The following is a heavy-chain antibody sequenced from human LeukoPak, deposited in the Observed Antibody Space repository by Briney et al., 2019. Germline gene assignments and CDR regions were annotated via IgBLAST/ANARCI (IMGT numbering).Heavy chain of an antibody. Sequence: GGSLRLSCAASGFTFSNYWMNWVRQAPGKGLEWVANIKQDGSEKFYVDSVKGRFTISRDNSKNTLYLQMNSLRAEDTAVYYCARKGVLDAFDIWGQGTMVTVSS. CDR3: ARKGVLDAFDI. J-gene: IGHJ3*02. D-gene: IGHD3-10*01. CDR2: IKQDGSEK. CDR1: GFTFSNYW. V-gene: IGHV3-7*01.